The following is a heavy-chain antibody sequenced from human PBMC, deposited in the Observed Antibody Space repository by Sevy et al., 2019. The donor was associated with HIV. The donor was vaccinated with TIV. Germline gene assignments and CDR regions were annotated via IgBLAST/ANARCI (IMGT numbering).Heavy chain of an antibody. J-gene: IGHJ4*02. D-gene: IGHD3-22*01. CDR1: GFTFSDYY. V-gene: IGHV3-11*06. CDR3: ARGANYDDSSGYYYA. Sequence: GGCLRLSCAASGFTFSDYYMSWIRQAPGKGLEWVSYISSSSSYTNYADSVKGRFTISRDNAKNSLYLQMNSLRAEDTAVYYCARGANYDDSSGYYYAWGQGTLVTVSS. CDR2: ISSSSSYT.